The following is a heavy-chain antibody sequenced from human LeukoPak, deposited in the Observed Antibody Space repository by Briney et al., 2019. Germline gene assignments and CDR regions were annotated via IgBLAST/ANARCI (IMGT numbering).Heavy chain of an antibody. CDR1: GFTFSSYW. CDR3: ARVSLWFGEYDYYYYGMDV. D-gene: IGHD3-10*01. J-gene: IGHJ6*02. CDR2: INSDGSST. Sequence: GGSLRLSCAASGFTFSSYWMHWVRQAPGKGLVWFSRINSDGSSTSYADSVKGRFTTSRDNAKNTLYLQMNSLRAEDTAVYYCARVSLWFGEYDYYYYGMDVWGQGTTVTVSS. V-gene: IGHV3-74*01.